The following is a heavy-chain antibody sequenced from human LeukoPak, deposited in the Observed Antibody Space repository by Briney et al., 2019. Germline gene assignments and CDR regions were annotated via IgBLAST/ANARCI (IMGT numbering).Heavy chain of an antibody. V-gene: IGHV3-15*01. J-gene: IGHJ4*02. D-gene: IGHD3-16*02. CDR1: GFTFSNAW. CDR3: TTTLRLRLGELSLRPAMQDY. CDR2: IKSKTDGGTT. Sequence: PVGSLRLSCAASGFTFSNAWMSWVRQAPGKGLEWVGRIKSKTDGGTTDYAAPVKGRFTISRDDSKNTLYLQMNSLKTEDTAVYYCTTTLRLRLGELSLRPAMQDYWGQGTLVTVSS.